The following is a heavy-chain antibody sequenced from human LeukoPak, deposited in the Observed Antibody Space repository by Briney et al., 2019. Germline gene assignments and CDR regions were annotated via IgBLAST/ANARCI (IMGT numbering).Heavy chain of an antibody. Sequence: PSETLSLTCAVYGGSFSGYYWSWIRQPPGEGLEWIGEINHSGSTNYNPSLKSRVTISVDTSKNQFSLKLSSVTAADTAVYYCARYCSGGSCYSPHDAFDIWGQGTMVTVSS. D-gene: IGHD2-15*01. CDR1: GGSFSGYY. J-gene: IGHJ3*02. CDR3: ARYCSGGSCYSPHDAFDI. CDR2: INHSGST. V-gene: IGHV4-34*01.